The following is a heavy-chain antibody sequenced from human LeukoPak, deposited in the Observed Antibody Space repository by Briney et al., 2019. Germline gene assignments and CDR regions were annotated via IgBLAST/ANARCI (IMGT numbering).Heavy chain of an antibody. J-gene: IGHJ4*02. CDR3: ARALIGYYFDY. Sequence: PGGSLRLSCAASGFTFSSYEMNWVRQAPGKGLEWASYISSSGSTIYYADSVKGRFTISRDNSKNSLYLQMNSLRAEDTAVYYCARALIGYYFDYWGQGTLVTVSS. V-gene: IGHV3-48*03. D-gene: IGHD2-8*01. CDR1: GFTFSSYE. CDR2: ISSSGSTI.